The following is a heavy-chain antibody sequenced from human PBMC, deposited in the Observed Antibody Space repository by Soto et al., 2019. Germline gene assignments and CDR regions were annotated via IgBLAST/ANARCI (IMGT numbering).Heavy chain of an antibody. J-gene: IGHJ4*02. V-gene: IGHV3-7*03. CDR3: ARAQRVGYHYEGHYFDY. CDR2: IKQDGSEK. D-gene: IGHD3-22*01. CDR1: GFTFSTYW. Sequence: WVSLRLSCAGSGFTFSTYWMTWLRQAPGKGLEWVATIKQDGSEKFYADSVKGRFTVSRDTDTKSLYLQMNSLRAEDTAVYYCARAQRVGYHYEGHYFDYWGQGILVTVSS.